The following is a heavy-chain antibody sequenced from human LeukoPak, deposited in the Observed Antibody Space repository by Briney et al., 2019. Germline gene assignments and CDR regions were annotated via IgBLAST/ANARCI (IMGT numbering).Heavy chain of an antibody. D-gene: IGHD3-3*01. Sequence: QPGGSLILSCAASGFTFSSYAMSWVRQAPGKGLEWVSAISGSGGSTYYADSVKGRFTISRDNSKNTLYLQMNSLRAEDTAVYYCAKDSLYKDYDFWSGYYSEAWFDPWGQGTLVTVSS. CDR1: GFTFSSYA. J-gene: IGHJ5*02. CDR3: AKDSLYKDYDFWSGYYSEAWFDP. CDR2: ISGSGGST. V-gene: IGHV3-23*01.